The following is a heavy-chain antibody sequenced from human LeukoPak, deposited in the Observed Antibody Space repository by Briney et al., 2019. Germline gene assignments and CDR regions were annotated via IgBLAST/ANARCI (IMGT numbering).Heavy chain of an antibody. CDR3: TTERAYCGGACPFDY. J-gene: IGHJ4*02. CDR1: GFTFSNAW. Sequence: GGSLRLSCAASGFTFSNAWMSWVRQAPGKGLEWVGRIKSKTDGGTTDYAAPVKGRFTISRDDSKNTLYLQMNSLKTEDTAVYYCTTERAYCGGACPFDYGGQGTLVTVSS. CDR2: IKSKTDGGTT. V-gene: IGHV3-15*01. D-gene: IGHD2-21*02.